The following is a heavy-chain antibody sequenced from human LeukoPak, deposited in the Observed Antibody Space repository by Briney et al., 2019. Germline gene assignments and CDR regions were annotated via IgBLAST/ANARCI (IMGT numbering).Heavy chain of an antibody. CDR3: VRGEWSSCLDY. D-gene: IGHD3-3*01. CDR2: IRYDGSNK. V-gene: IGHV3-33*08. Sequence: PGRSLRLSCAASGFNFRGFGMHWVRQAPGKGLEWVAFIRYDGSNKYYADSVKGRFTISRDNSKNTLYLQMSSLRAEDTAVYYCVRGEWSSCLDYWGQGTLITVSS. CDR1: GFNFRGFG. J-gene: IGHJ4*02.